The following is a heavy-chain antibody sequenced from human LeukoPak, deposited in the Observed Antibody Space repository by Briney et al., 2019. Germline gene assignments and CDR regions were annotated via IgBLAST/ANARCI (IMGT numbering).Heavy chain of an antibody. CDR2: ISGSGADT. V-gene: IGHV3-23*01. D-gene: IGHD6-13*01. CDR1: GFTFSSYA. J-gene: IGHJ4*02. CDR3: VKEGGSSWYYFDY. Sequence: GGSLRLSCGASGFTFSSYAMSWVRQAPGKGLEWVSVISGSGADTYYADSVKGRFTISRDNSKNTLYLQVNSLRAEDTAVYYCVKEGGSSWYYFDYWGQGTLSPSPQ.